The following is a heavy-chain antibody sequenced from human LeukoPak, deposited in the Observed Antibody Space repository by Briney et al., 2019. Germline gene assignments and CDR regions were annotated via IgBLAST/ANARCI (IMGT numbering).Heavy chain of an antibody. V-gene: IGHV2-5*01. CDR3: AHYGDYRFMYYFDS. J-gene: IGHJ4*02. CDR1: GFSRSTSGVG. D-gene: IGHD4-17*01. CDR2: IYWNNDN. Sequence: SGPTLANPPPALTLTFTFSGFSRSTSGVGVGWIRQPPVKALEWLALIYWNNDNRYSPSLKSRLTIMKDTSKNQVVLIMTNVGPVDTATYYCAHYGDYRFMYYFDSWGQGTLVTVSS.